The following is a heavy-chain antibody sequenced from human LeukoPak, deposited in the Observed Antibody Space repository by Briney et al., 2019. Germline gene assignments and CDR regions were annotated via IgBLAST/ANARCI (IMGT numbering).Heavy chain of an antibody. J-gene: IGHJ4*02. CDR1: GYTFTDHY. CDR2: VNPNSGGT. V-gene: IGHV1-2*02. Sequence: ASVKVSCKASGYTFTDHYMHWVRQAPGQGLEWMGWVNPNSGGTNYAQKFQGRVTMTRDTSISTAYMELSRLRSDDTAVYYCARMVDGDYGSDYWGQGTLVTVSS. CDR3: ARMVDGDYGSDY. D-gene: IGHD4-17*01.